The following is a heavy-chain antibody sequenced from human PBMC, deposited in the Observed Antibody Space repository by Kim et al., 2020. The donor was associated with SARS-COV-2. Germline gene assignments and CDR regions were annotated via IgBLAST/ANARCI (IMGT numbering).Heavy chain of an antibody. CDR1: GGSISSYY. D-gene: IGHD5-12*01. CDR2: INHSGST. Sequence: SETLSLTCTVSGGSISSYYWSWIRQPPGKGLEWIGYINHSGSTNYNPSLKSRVTISVDTSKNQFSLKLSSVTAADTAVYYCAREDIDASRGYFFFYGLDV. CDR3: AREDIDASRGYFFFYGLDV. J-gene: IGHJ6*01. V-gene: IGHV4-59*12.